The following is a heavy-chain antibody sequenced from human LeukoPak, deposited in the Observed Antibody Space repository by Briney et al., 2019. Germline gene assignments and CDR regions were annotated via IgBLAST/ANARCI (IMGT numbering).Heavy chain of an antibody. Sequence: SETLSLTCAVYDGSFSGYYWSWIRQPPGKGLEWIGYIYYSGSTNYNPSLKSRVTISVDTSKNQFSLKLSSVTAADTAVYYCARDRGNMVRGGKARNIFDYWGQGTLVTVSS. CDR1: DGSFSGYY. CDR2: IYYSGST. J-gene: IGHJ4*02. CDR3: ARDRGNMVRGGKARNIFDY. D-gene: IGHD3-10*01. V-gene: IGHV4-59*01.